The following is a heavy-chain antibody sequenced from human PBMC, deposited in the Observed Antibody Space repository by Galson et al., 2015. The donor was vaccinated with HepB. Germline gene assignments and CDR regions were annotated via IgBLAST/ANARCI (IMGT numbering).Heavy chain of an antibody. CDR3: ARSPSSSWGDGFDI. CDR1: GFTFSNYG. V-gene: IGHV3-33*01. Sequence: SLRLSCAASGFTFSNYGMHWVRQAPGKGLEWVAVIWFDGSNKDCLDSVRGRFTISRDNSKNMVFLEMNSLRDEDTATYYCARSPSSSWGDGFDIWGQGTMVSVSS. D-gene: IGHD6-13*01. J-gene: IGHJ3*02. CDR2: IWFDGSNK.